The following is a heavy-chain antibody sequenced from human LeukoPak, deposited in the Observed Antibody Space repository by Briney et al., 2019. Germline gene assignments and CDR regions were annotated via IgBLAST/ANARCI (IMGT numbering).Heavy chain of an antibody. Sequence: SETLSPTCAVSGYSISNGYYWAWIRQPPGRGLEWIGSLYHSDTAYYNTSLRSRVSMSVDTSKNQFSLTLSFVTAADTAVYYCARQHDSYYYYYIDVWGSGTTVTVSS. CDR1: GYSISNGYY. J-gene: IGHJ6*03. CDR3: ARQHDSYYYYYIDV. V-gene: IGHV4-38-2*01. CDR2: LYHSDTA.